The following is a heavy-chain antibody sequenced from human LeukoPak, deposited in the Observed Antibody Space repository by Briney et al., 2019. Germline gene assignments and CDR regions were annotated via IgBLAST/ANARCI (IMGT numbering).Heavy chain of an antibody. V-gene: IGHV1-58*01. Sequence: GTSVKVSCKSSGFTFTTSAVQWVRQARGQRLEWIGWIVVDSGNTNYAQKFQERVTITRDMSTGTAYMELRSLRSDDTAVYYCARESYYDSSGSYDYWGQGTLVTVSS. J-gene: IGHJ4*02. D-gene: IGHD3-22*01. CDR1: GFTFTTSA. CDR3: ARESYYDSSGSYDY. CDR2: IVVDSGNT.